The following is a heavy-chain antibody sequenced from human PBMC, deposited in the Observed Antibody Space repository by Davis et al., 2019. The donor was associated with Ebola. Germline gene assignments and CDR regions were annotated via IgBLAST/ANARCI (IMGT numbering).Heavy chain of an antibody. CDR3: ARGWLRSAFDQ. CDR1: GDSVSGSSGA. J-gene: IGHJ4*02. CDR2: TYYSSKWYT. D-gene: IGHD5-12*01. Sequence: PSETLSLTCAISGDSVSGSSGAWNWIRQSPSRGLEWLGRTYYSSKWYTDSTLSVKSRITISADTAKNQLSLHLDSVTPEDTAVYYCARGWLRSAFDQWGQGTRVTVSS. V-gene: IGHV6-1*01.